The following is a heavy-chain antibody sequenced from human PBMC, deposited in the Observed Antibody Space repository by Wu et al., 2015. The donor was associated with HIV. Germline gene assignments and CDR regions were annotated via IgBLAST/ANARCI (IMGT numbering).Heavy chain of an antibody. V-gene: IGHV1-18*01. D-gene: IGHD6-19*01. J-gene: IGHJ6*02. CDR1: GYTFTSYG. Sequence: QVQLVQSGAEVKKPGASVKVSCKASGYTFTSYGISWVRQAPGQGLEWMGWISAYDSNTDYAQKFQGRVTMTTDTSTSTAYMELGSLRFDDTAVYYCARDQQWPTEYYHYYGMDVWGQGTTVTVSS. CDR2: ISAYDSNT. CDR3: ARDQQWPTEYYHYYGMDV.